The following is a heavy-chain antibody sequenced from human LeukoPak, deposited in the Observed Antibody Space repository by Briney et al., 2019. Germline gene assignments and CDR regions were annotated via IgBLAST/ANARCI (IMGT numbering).Heavy chain of an antibody. CDR1: GFTVSSNH. CDR2: IYNDVGT. V-gene: IGHV3-53*01. CDR3: AKHATEGGSSSTSSWDY. Sequence: GGSLRLSCAASGFTVSSNHMTWVRQAPGKGLDCVSVIYNDVGTYYADSVKGRFTISRDNSKNTLFLQMHSLRAEDTAIYYCAKHATEGGSSSTSSWDYWGQGTLVTVSS. J-gene: IGHJ4*02. D-gene: IGHD2-2*01.